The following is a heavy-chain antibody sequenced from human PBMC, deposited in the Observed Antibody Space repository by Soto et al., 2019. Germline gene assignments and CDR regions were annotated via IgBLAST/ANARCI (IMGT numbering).Heavy chain of an antibody. J-gene: IGHJ5*02. CDR1: GFSFSTYN. V-gene: IGHV3-23*01. Sequence: TGGSLRLSCAASGFSFSTYNMNWVRQAPGKGLEWISSISGSGFKKYYADSVKGRFTISRDNSKSTVYLELNNLSAEDTAVYHCAKNQGVELVPLATVDWFDPWGQGSVVTVSS. CDR2: ISGSGFKK. CDR3: AKNQGVELVPLATVDWFDP. D-gene: IGHD1-26*01.